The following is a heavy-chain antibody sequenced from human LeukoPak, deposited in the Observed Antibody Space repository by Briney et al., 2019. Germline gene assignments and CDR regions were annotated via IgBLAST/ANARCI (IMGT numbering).Heavy chain of an antibody. CDR3: ARGPGGSYYL. Sequence: SETLSLTCTVSGGSLSSYYWSWIRQPPGKGLEWIGYIYYSGSTNYNPSLKSRVTISVDTSKNQFSLKLSSVTAADTAVYYCARGPGGSYYLWGKGTLVTVSS. J-gene: IGHJ5*02. CDR1: GGSLSSYY. D-gene: IGHD1-26*01. CDR2: IYYSGST. V-gene: IGHV4-59*01.